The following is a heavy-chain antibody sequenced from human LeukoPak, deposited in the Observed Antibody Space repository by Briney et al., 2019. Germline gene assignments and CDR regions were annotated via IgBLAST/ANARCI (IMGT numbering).Heavy chain of an antibody. J-gene: IGHJ4*02. CDR1: GGSISSSSYY. D-gene: IGHD2-21*02. CDR3: ASFTHIVVVTAIHGGGYFDY. V-gene: IGHV4-39*07. Sequence: SETLSLTCTVSGGSISSSSYYWGWIRQPPGKGLEWIGSIYYSGSTYYNPSLKNRVTISVDTSKNQFSLKLSSVTAADTAVYYCASFTHIVVVTAIHGGGYFDYWGQGTLVTVSS. CDR2: IYYSGST.